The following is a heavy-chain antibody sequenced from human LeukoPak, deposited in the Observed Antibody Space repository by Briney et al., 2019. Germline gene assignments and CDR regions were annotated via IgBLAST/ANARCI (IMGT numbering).Heavy chain of an antibody. CDR3: ARPYYYDSRIDP. D-gene: IGHD3-22*01. J-gene: IGHJ5*02. V-gene: IGHV4-30-4*01. CDR2: MYYSGST. CDR1: GGSISSGDYY. Sequence: SETLSLTCTVSGGSISSGDYYWSWIRQPPGKGLEWNAYMYYSGSTYYNPSLKSRVTMSADTSKNQLSLKLSSVTAADTAVYYCARPYYYDSRIDPWGQGILVTVSS.